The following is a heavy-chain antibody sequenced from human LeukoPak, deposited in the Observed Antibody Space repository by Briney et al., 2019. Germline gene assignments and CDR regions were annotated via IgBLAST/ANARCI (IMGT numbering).Heavy chain of an antibody. CDR2: ISAYNGNT. CDR1: GYTFTIYG. D-gene: IGHD5-18*01. CDR3: ARDGPDTAMILFDY. V-gene: IGHV1-18*01. J-gene: IGHJ4*02. Sequence: ASVKVSCKSSGYTFTIYGISWVRQATGQGLERMGWISAYNGNTNYAQKLQGGVTMTTDTSTSTAYMELRSLRSDDTAVYYCARDGPDTAMILFDYWGQGTLVTVSS.